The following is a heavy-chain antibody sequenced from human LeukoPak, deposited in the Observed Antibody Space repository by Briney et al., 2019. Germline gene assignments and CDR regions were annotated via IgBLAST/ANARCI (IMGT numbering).Heavy chain of an antibody. V-gene: IGHV1-69*13. D-gene: IGHD1-26*01. J-gene: IGHJ3*02. CDR1: GGTFSSYA. Sequence: SVKVSCKASGGTFSSYAISWVRQAPGQGLEWMGGIIPIFGTANYAQKLQGRVTITADESTSTAYMELSSLRSEDTAVYYCARDPPSWRELGREAFDIWGQGTMVTVSS. CDR2: IIPIFGTA. CDR3: ARDPPSWRELGREAFDI.